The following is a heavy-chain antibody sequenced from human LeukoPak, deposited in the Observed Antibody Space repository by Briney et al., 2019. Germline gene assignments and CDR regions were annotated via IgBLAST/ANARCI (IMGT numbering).Heavy chain of an antibody. CDR1: GFTVSSNY. CDR2: IYSGGNT. CDR3: ARDSHKRHNSAYLYFFDY. Sequence: GGSLRLSCAASGFTVSSNYMSWVRQAPGKGLEWVSVIYSGGNTYYADSVKGRFTISRDNSKNTLYLQMNSLRDEDTAVYYCARDSHKRHNSAYLYFFDYWGQGTLVTVSS. J-gene: IGHJ4*02. V-gene: IGHV3-66*02. D-gene: IGHD3-22*01.